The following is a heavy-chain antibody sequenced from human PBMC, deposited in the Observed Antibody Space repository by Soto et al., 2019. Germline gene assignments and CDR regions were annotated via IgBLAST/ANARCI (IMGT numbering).Heavy chain of an antibody. D-gene: IGHD1-1*01. CDR2: IYYSGST. CDR1: GGALSSYY. V-gene: IGHV4-59*01. J-gene: IGHJ6*02. CDR3: ARVPRTTSYYYYGMDV. Sequence: SETLSLTCTVSGGALSSYYWSWIRQPPGKGLEWIGYIYYSGSTNYNPSLKSRVTISVDTSKNQFSLNLSSVTAADTAVYYCARVPRTTSYYYYGMDVSGQGTTVTVSS.